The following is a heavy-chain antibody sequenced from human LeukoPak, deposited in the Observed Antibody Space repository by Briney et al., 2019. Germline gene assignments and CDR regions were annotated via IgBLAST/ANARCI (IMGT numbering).Heavy chain of an antibody. D-gene: IGHD3-22*01. Sequence: GGSLRLSCAASGFTFDDYGMSWVRQAPGKGLEWVSAISGSGGSTYYAYSVKGRFTISRDNSKNTLYLQMNSLRAEDTAVYYCAKGSRGYYIFDYWGQGTLVTVSS. V-gene: IGHV3-23*01. CDR3: AKGSRGYYIFDY. J-gene: IGHJ4*02. CDR2: ISGSGGST. CDR1: GFTFDDYG.